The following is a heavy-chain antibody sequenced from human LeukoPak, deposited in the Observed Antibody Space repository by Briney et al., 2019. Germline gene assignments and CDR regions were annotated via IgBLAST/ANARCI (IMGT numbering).Heavy chain of an antibody. Sequence: SETLSLTCAVSGGSITSTSYYWGWIRQPPGKGLEWIGSMYYGGSTYSNPSLKSRVTISVDTSKNQFSLNLSSVTASDTAVFYCASTHYDILTPSYYVDFWGQGTLDTASS. CDR3: ASTHYDILTPSYYVDF. D-gene: IGHD3-9*01. V-gene: IGHV4-39*01. CDR2: MYYGGST. J-gene: IGHJ4*02. CDR1: GGSITSTSYY.